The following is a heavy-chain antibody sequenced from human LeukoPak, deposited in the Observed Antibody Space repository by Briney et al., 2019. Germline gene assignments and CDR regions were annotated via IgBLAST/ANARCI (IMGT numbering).Heavy chain of an antibody. CDR1: GFTFSSYW. Sequence: PGGSLRLSCAASGFTFSSYWMSWVRQAPGKGLEWVANIKQDGSEKYYVDSVKSRFTISRDNAKNSLYLQMNSLRAEDTAVYYCARDLPEGWFDPWGQGTLVTVSS. CDR3: ARDLPEGWFDP. CDR2: IKQDGSEK. V-gene: IGHV3-7*01. J-gene: IGHJ5*02.